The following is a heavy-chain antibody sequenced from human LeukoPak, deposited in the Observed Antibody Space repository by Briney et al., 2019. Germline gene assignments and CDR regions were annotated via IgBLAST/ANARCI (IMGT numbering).Heavy chain of an antibody. CDR1: GFTFSSYA. J-gene: IGHJ6*02. CDR2: ISGSGGST. CDR3: ANLIVWVRGVTFYYYYGMDV. V-gene: IGHV3-23*01. D-gene: IGHD3-10*01. Sequence: GGSLRLSCAASGFTFSSYAMSWVRQAPGKGLEWVSAISGSGGSTYYADSVKGRFTISRDNSKNTLYLQMNSLRAEDTAVYYCANLIVWVRGVTFYYYYGMDVWGQGTTVTVSS.